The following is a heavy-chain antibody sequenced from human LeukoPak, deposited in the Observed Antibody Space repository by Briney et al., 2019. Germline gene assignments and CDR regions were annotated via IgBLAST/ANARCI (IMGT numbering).Heavy chain of an antibody. J-gene: IGHJ6*03. V-gene: IGHV4-39*01. D-gene: IGHD6-6*01. CDR2: IYYSGST. Sequence: SETLSLTCTVSGGSISSTSYFWGWIRQPPGKGLEWIGSIYYSGSTNDNPSLKSSVTMSVDTPKNQFSLKLTSVTAADTAVYYCARQSIAARGYYYYMDVWGKGTTVTVSS. CDR1: GGSISSTSYF. CDR3: ARQSIAARGYYYYMDV.